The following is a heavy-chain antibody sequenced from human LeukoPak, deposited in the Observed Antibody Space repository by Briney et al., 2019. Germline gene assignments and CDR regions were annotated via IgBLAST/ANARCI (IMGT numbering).Heavy chain of an antibody. D-gene: IGHD1-26*01. CDR2: IIPISGST. CDR1: GGTFTSYA. V-gene: IGHV1-69*13. Sequence: SVKVSCKTSGGTFTSYAITWVRQAPGQGLEWMGKIIPISGSTNYAQKFQGRVTFTADESTSTAYMELSSLRSEDTALYYCARKLRLGGNWFDPWGQGTLVTVSS. CDR3: ARKLRLGGNWFDP. J-gene: IGHJ5*02.